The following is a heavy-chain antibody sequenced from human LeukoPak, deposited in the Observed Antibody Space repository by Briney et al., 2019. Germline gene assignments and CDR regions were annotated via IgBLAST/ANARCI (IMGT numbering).Heavy chain of an antibody. CDR3: ARGDDHYDSSGRAFDY. Sequence: SVKVSCKASGGTFSSYAISWVRQAPGQGLEWMGRIIPILGIANYAQKFQGRVTITADKSTSTAYMELSSLRSEDTAVYYCARGDDHYDSSGRAFDYWGQGTLVTVSS. J-gene: IGHJ4*02. V-gene: IGHV1-69*04. CDR1: GGTFSSYA. D-gene: IGHD3-22*01. CDR2: IIPILGIA.